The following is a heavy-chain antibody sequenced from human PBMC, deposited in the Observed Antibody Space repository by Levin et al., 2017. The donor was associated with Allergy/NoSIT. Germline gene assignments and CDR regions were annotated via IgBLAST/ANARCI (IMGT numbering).Heavy chain of an antibody. D-gene: IGHD4-23*01. Sequence: GESLKISCQASGYSFTSYWFGWVRQRPGKGLEWMGLIFPSDSDTRVSPSFQGQIIMSVDKSTSTAYLQWSSLKASDSAMYYCARRDSDGSNSFDYWGQGTLVTVSS. V-gene: IGHV5-51*01. CDR1: GYSFTSYW. J-gene: IGHJ4*02. CDR2: IFPSDSDT. CDR3: ARRDSDGSNSFDY.